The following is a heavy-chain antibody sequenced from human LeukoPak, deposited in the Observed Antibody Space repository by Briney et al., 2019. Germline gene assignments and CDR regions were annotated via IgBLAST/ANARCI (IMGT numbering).Heavy chain of an antibody. Sequence: KPSESLSLTCTVSGGSISSSSYYWGWIRQPPGKGLEWVGSIYYRGSTNYNPSLKRRVTISVDTSKNQFPLKLSSVTAADTAVYYGARPSGGYCTNGVCRQFDPWGQGTLVTVSS. J-gene: IGHJ5*02. CDR2: IYYRGST. CDR1: GGSISSSSYY. V-gene: IGHV4-39*01. D-gene: IGHD2-8*01. CDR3: ARPSGGYCTNGVCRQFDP.